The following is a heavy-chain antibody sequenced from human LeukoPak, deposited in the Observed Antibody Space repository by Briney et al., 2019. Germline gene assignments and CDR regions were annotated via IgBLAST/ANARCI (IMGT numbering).Heavy chain of an antibody. CDR2: IIPIFGTA. V-gene: IGHV1-69*13. J-gene: IGHJ5*02. D-gene: IGHD3-3*01. CDR3: AREWVANDFWSGHNWFDP. CDR1: GGTFSSYA. Sequence: SVKVSCKASGGTFSSYAISWVRQAPGQGLEWMGGIIPIFGTANYAQKFQGRVTITADGSTSTAYMELSSLRSEDTAVYYCAREWVANDFWSGHNWFDPWGQGTLVTVSS.